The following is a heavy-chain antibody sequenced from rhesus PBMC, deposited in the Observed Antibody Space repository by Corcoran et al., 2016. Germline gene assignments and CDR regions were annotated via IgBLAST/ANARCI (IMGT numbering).Heavy chain of an antibody. V-gene: IGHV4S9*01. CDR2: IYGNSAST. CDR1: GGPISDYYY. CDR3: ARYRCTGSGCYDVRFDV. Sequence: QVQLQESGPGLVKPSEALSLTCAVSGGPISDYYYLNWIPQPPGKGLEWIGNIYGNSASTYYNPSLKSRVTISKDTSKNQFFLKLSSVTAADTAVYYCARYRCTGSGCYDVRFDVWGPGVLVTVSS. J-gene: IGHJ5-1*01. D-gene: IGHD2-21*01.